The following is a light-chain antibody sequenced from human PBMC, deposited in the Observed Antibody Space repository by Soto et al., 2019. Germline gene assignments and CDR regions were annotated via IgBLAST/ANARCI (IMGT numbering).Light chain of an antibody. CDR1: QRVTWY. Sequence: EIVLTQSPATLSLSPGERATLSCRASQRVTWYLAWYQQKPGQAPRLLIYDATNRATGIPARFSGSGSGTDFTLTISSLEPDDFAVYYCQQRTNWLTFGGGTRVEI. CDR3: QQRTNWLT. J-gene: IGKJ4*01. V-gene: IGKV3-11*01. CDR2: DAT.